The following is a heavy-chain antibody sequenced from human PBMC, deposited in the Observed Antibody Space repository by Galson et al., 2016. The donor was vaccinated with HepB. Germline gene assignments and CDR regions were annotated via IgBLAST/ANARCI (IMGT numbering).Heavy chain of an antibody. CDR2: IKRDGSDT. D-gene: IGHD6-19*01. J-gene: IGHJ4*02. V-gene: IGHV3-7*04. CDR1: GFTFSYYW. CDR3: ARGPGRAVAGLY. Sequence: SLRLSCAASGFTFSYYWMSWVRQAPGKGPEWVANIKRDGSDTHYVNSVKGRFTISRDNSKNTLDLQMNSLTVEDAAVYYCARGPGRAVAGLYWGQGTLVTVAS.